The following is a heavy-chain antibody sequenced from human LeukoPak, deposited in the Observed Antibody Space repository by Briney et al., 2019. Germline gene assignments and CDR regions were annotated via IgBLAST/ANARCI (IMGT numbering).Heavy chain of an antibody. CDR2: IYYSGST. D-gene: IGHD3-22*01. CDR3: ARGPGSMIPDY. CDR1: GGSISGYY. V-gene: IGHV4-59*12. Sequence: SETLSLTCTVSGGSISGYYWGCIRQPPGKGLEWIGYIYYSGSTYYNPSLKSRVTISVDTSKNQFSLKLSSVTAADTAVYYCARGPGSMIPDYWGQGTLVTVSS. J-gene: IGHJ4*02.